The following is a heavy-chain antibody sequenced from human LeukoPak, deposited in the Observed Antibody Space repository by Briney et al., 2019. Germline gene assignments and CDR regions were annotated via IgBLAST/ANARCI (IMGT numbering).Heavy chain of an antibody. CDR1: GFTFSDYY. CDR3: ARDLIYCSGGSCSYYFDY. Sequence: GGSLRLSCAASGFTFSDYYMSWIRQAPGKGLEGVSYISSSGSTIYYADSVKGRFTISRDNAKNSLYLQMNSLRAEDTAVYYCARDLIYCSGGSCSYYFDYWGQGTLVTVSS. J-gene: IGHJ4*02. CDR2: ISSSGSTI. D-gene: IGHD2-15*01. V-gene: IGHV3-11*01.